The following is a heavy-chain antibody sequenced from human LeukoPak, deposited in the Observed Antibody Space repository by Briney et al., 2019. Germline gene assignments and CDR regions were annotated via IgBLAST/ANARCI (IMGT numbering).Heavy chain of an antibody. D-gene: IGHD1-26*01. V-gene: IGHV4-34*01. CDR3: ARGRPGIVGAYYFDY. J-gene: IGHJ4*02. CDR1: GGSFSGYC. Sequence: SETLSLTCAVYGGSFSGYCWSWIRQPPGKGLEWIGEINHSGSTNYNPSLKSRVTISVDTSKNQFSLKLSSVTAADTAVYYCARGRPGIVGAYYFDYWGQGTLVTVSS. CDR2: INHSGST.